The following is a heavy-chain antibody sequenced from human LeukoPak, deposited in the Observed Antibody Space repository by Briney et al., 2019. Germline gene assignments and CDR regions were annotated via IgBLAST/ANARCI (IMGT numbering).Heavy chain of an antibody. CDR2: ISSSNSYT. J-gene: IGHJ1*01. CDR1: GFTFSDYY. Sequence: GGSLRLSCAASGFTFSDYYMSWIRQAPGKGLEWVSYISSSNSYTNYAESVKGRFYADSVKGRFTISRDNAKNSLYLQMNSLRAEDTAVYYCASLTYYFDSSGYYPGYFQHWGQGTLVTVSS. D-gene: IGHD3-22*01. V-gene: IGHV3-11*03. CDR3: ASLTYYFDSSGYYPGYFQH.